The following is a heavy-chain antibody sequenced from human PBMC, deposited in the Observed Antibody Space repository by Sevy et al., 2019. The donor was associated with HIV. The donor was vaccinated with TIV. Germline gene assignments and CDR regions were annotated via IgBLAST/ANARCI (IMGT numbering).Heavy chain of an antibody. CDR1: GASISSSSYY. J-gene: IGHJ4*02. V-gene: IGHV4-39*01. Sequence: SETLSLTCTVSGASISSSSYYWGWIRQPPGKGLEWIGSIYNSGSTYYNPPLKSRVTISVDTAKNQFFLKLNSVTAADTAVYYCARLGPNIVVVVAATSFDYWGRGTLVTVSS. CDR3: ARLGPNIVVVVAATSFDY. CDR2: IYNSGST. D-gene: IGHD2-15*01.